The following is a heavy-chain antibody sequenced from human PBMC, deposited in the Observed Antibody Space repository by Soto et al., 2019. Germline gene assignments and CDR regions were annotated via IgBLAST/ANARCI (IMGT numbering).Heavy chain of an antibody. CDR1: GGSFSGYY. CDR2: INHSGST. CDR3: ARGVDTAMADFDY. V-gene: IGHV4-34*01. J-gene: IGHJ4*02. D-gene: IGHD5-18*01. Sequence: PSETLSLTCAVYGGSFSGYYWSWIRQPPGKGLEWIGEINHSGSTNYNPSLKSRVTISVDTSKNRFSLKLSSVTAADTAVYYCARGVDTAMADFDYWGQGTLVTVSS.